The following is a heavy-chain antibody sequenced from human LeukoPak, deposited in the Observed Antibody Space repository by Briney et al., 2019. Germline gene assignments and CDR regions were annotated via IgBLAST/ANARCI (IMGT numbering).Heavy chain of an antibody. CDR3: AKEGSF. CDR1: GFTFSNYG. V-gene: IGHV3-30*18. Sequence: GGSLRLSCAASGFTFSNYGMHWVRQAPGKGLEWVAVISFDGTNKYYADSVKGRFTISRDNSKNTLYLQINSLRTEDTAVYYCAKEGSFWGQGTLVTVSS. CDR2: ISFDGTNK. J-gene: IGHJ4*02.